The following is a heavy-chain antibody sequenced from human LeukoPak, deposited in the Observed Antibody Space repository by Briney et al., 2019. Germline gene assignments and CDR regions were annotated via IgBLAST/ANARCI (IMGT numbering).Heavy chain of an antibody. V-gene: IGHV3-30-3*01. CDR2: ISYDGSNK. CDR3: AREARADLYYYYYYGMGV. CDR1: GFTFSSYA. J-gene: IGHJ6*02. Sequence: GGSLRLSCAASGFTFSSYAMHWVRQAPGKGLEWVAVISYDGSNKYYADSVKGRFTISRDNSKNTLYLQMNSLRAEDTAVYYCAREARADLYYYYYYGMGVWGQGTTVTVSS.